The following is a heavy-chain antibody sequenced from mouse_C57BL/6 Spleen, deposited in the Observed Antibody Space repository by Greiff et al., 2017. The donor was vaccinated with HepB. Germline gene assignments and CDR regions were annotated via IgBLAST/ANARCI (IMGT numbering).Heavy chain of an antibody. Sequence: VQLKQSGAELVRPGASVKLSCTASGFNIKDYYMHWVKQRPEQGLEWIGRIDPEDGDTEYAPKFQGKATMTADTSSNTAYLQLSSLTSEDTAVYYCTTCVYDSWFAYWGQGTLVTVSA. V-gene: IGHV14-1*01. D-gene: IGHD2-12*01. CDR3: TTCVYDSWFAY. J-gene: IGHJ3*01. CDR2: IDPEDGDT. CDR1: GFNIKDYY.